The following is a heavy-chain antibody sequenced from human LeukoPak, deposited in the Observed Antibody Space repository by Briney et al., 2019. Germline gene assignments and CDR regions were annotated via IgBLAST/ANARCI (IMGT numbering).Heavy chain of an antibody. CDR3: AREAITIFGLVRTQTTKGPHRFDP. V-gene: IGHV1-46*01. J-gene: IGHJ5*02. CDR2: INPSGGST. Sequence: ASVKVSCKASGYTFTNYYIHWVRQAPGQRREGMGIINPSGGSTTYAQKFRGRVTVTRDMSTGTVYMELSSLTSEDTAVYYCAREAITIFGLVRTQTTKGPHRFDPWGQGTLVTVSS. D-gene: IGHD3-3*01. CDR1: GYTFTNYY.